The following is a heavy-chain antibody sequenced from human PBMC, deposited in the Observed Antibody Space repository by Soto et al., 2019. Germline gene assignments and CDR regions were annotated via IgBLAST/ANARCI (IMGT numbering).Heavy chain of an antibody. J-gene: IGHJ5*02. CDR2: IYPGDSDT. CDR1: GYSFTRYW. CDR3: ARGYCSGGSCYRTGFDP. Sequence: GESLKISCKGSGYSFTRYWIGWVRQMPGKGLECMGIIYPGDSDTRYSPSFQGQVAISADKSISTAYLQWSSLKASDTAMYYCARGYCSGGSCYRTGFDPWGQGTLVTVSS. V-gene: IGHV5-51*01. D-gene: IGHD2-15*01.